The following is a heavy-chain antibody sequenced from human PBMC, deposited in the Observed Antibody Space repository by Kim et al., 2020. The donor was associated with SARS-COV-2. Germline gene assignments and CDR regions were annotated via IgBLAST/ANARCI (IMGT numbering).Heavy chain of an antibody. CDR1: GGSISSGGYY. J-gene: IGHJ6*03. CDR2: IYYSGST. CDR3: ARERADYGDYADYYYMDV. Sequence: SETLSLTCTVSGGSISSGGYYWSWIRQHPGKGLEWIGYIYYSGSTYYNPSLKSRVTISVDTSKNQFSLKLSSVTAADTAVYYCARERADYGDYADYYYMDVWGKGTTVTVSS. D-gene: IGHD4-17*01. V-gene: IGHV4-31*03.